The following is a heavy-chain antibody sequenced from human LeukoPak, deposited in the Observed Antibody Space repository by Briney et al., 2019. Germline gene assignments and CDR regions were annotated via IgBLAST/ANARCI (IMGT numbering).Heavy chain of an antibody. CDR1: GFTFSSYE. J-gene: IGHJ4*02. D-gene: IGHD6-13*01. CDR2: ISSSGSTI. Sequence: PGGSLRLSCAASGFTFSSYEMNWVRQAPGKGLEWVSYISSSGSTIYYADSVKGRFTISRDNAKNSLYLQMNSLRAEDTAVYYCARVSRIAAAEPFDYWGQGTLVTVSS. V-gene: IGHV3-48*03. CDR3: ARVSRIAAAEPFDY.